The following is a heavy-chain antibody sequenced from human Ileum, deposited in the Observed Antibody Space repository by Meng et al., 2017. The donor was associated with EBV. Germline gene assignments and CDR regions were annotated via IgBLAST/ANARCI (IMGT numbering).Heavy chain of an antibody. D-gene: IGHD4-23*01. CDR3: ARAHPVVYFFDY. V-gene: IGHV4-30-2*01. J-gene: IGHJ4*02. Sequence: QLRRQESGSRTGKPSQTLPPTGGVSGGTIRSGGHSWSWIRQPPGKGLEWIGDIQHSGSTYYNPSLKSRVTISVDRSRNQFSLKLSSVTAADTAVYYCARAHPVVYFFDYWGQGTLVTVSS. CDR1: GGTIRSGGHS. CDR2: IQHSGST.